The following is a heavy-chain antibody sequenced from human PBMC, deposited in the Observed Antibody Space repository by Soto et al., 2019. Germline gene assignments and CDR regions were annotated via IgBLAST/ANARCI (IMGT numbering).Heavy chain of an antibody. CDR2: IIPVFGTA. CDR1: GGSLSNYG. CDR3: ARGDATKIVVTTYYGMDV. Sequence: QVQLVQSGAEVKKPGSSVKVSCKASGGSLSNYGISWVRQAPGQGLEWMGGIIPVFGTAHYAQKFQGRVTITADESTSIVYTHLPSLRSEDTAVYYCARGDATKIVVTTYYGMDVWGQGTTVTVSS. J-gene: IGHJ6*02. D-gene: IGHD4-17*01. V-gene: IGHV1-69*12.